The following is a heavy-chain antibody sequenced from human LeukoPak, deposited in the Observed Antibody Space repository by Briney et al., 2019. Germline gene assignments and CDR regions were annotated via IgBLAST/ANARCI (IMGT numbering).Heavy chain of an antibody. CDR2: IYYSGSA. CDR1: GGSFSGYY. CDR3: ARQEGSSGWSHFDY. V-gene: IGHV4-59*08. Sequence: SETLSLTCAVYGGSFSGYYWSWIRQPPGKGLEWIGYIYYSGSANYNPSLKSRVTISVDTSKNQFSLKLSSVTAADTAVYHCARQEGSSGWSHFDYWGQGALVTVSS. J-gene: IGHJ4*02. D-gene: IGHD6-19*01.